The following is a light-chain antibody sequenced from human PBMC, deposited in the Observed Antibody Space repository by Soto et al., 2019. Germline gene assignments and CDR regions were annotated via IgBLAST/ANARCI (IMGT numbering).Light chain of an antibody. CDR1: QSVSSS. CDR2: DAS. CDR3: QQRSNRPLT. J-gene: IGKJ4*02. Sequence: IVLTQSPATLSSSAGERATLSCRASQSVSSSLAWYQQKPGKAPKLLIYDASNMATGIPARFSGSGSGTDFTLTSSSQHPEDFAVYYCQQRSNRPLTFGGGTKVEIK. V-gene: IGKV3-11*01.